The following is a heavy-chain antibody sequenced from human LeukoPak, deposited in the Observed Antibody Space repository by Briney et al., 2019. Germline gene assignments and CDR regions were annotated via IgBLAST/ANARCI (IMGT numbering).Heavy chain of an antibody. J-gene: IGHJ4*02. CDR3: ATVVRDDILTGYYIDY. D-gene: IGHD3-9*01. CDR1: GGSISSYY. Sequence: SETLSLTCTVSGGSISSYYWSWIRQPPGKGLEWIGYIYYSGSTKYNPSFKSRVTISIDTSKNQFSLKLISVTAADTAVYYCATVVRDDILTGYYIDYWGQGTLVTVSS. CDR2: IYYSGST. V-gene: IGHV4-59*01.